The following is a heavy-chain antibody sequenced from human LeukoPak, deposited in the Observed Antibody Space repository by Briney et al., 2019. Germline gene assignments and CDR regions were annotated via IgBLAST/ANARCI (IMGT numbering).Heavy chain of an antibody. CDR2: INPDSGST. D-gene: IGHD3-10*01. V-gene: IGHV1-2*02. CDR1: GYTFTDSY. Sequence: GASVKVSCKTSGYTFTDSYIHWVRQAPGQGLEWMGWINPDSGSTNHAQKFQGRVTMTRDTSISTAYMELSRLRSDDTAVYYCARVIWFGETNFDYWGQGTLVTVSS. J-gene: IGHJ4*02. CDR3: ARVIWFGETNFDY.